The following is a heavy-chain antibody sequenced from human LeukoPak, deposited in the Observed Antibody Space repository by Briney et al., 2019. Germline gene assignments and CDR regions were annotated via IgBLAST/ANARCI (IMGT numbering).Heavy chain of an antibody. CDR3: ARDGILEAPSPSYSSSWDYYYYGMDV. CDR1: GGSISSSSYY. CDR2: IYYSGST. Sequence: SETLSLTCTVSGGSISSSSYYWGWIRQPPGKGLEWIGSIYYSGSTYYNPSLKSRVTISVDTSKNQFSLKLSSVTAADTAVYYCARDGILEAPSPSYSSSWDYYYYGMDVWGQGTTVTVSS. D-gene: IGHD6-13*01. J-gene: IGHJ6*02. V-gene: IGHV4-39*07.